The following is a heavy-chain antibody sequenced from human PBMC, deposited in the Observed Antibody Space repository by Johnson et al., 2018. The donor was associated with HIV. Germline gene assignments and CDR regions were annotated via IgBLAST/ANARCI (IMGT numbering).Heavy chain of an antibody. CDR3: ARTQVVYAHFDI. CDR2: ISGRGGST. CDR1: GFTFSSYA. Sequence: MLLVESGGGLVQPGGSLRLSCAASGFTFSSYAMSWVRQAPGKGLEWVSAISGRGGSTYYADSVKGRFTISRDNSKNTLDLQVNSLRAEDTAVSYCARTQVVYAHFDIWGQGTMVTVSS. D-gene: IGHD2-8*02. V-gene: IGHV3-23*04. J-gene: IGHJ3*02.